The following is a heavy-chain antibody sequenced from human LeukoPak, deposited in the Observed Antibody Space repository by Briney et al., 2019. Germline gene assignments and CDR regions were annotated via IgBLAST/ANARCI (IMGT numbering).Heavy chain of an antibody. V-gene: IGHV3-7*01. J-gene: IGHJ5*02. D-gene: IGHD2-2*01. Sequence: GGSLRLSCAASGFTFSSYWMSWVRQAPGKGLEWVTNIKQDGSEKYYVDSVKGRFTISRDNAKNSLYLQMNSLRAEDTAVYYCARDDCSSISCYHNWFDPWGQGTLVTVSS. CDR2: IKQDGSEK. CDR3: ARDDCSSISCYHNWFDP. CDR1: GFTFSSYW.